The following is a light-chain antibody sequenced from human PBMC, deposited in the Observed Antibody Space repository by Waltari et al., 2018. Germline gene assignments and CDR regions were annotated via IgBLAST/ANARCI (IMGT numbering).Light chain of an antibody. Sequence: SYELTQPPSVSVSPGQTARITCSGDALPKHYAYWFQQKPGQDPVLVICKDSERPSGIPERFSGSSSGTTVTLTISGVQAEDEADYYCQSTDSSGSYRVFGGGTKLTVL. CDR3: QSTDSSGSYRV. CDR2: KDS. J-gene: IGLJ2*01. CDR1: ALPKHY. V-gene: IGLV3-25*03.